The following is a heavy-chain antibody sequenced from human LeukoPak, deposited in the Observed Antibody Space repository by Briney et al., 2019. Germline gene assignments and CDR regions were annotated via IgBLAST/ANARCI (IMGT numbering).Heavy chain of an antibody. J-gene: IGHJ6*03. Sequence: TGGSLRLSCAASGFTFSSYGMHWVRQALGKGLEWVAFIRYDGSNKYYADSVKGRFTISRDNSKNTLYLQMNSLRAEDTAVYYCAKDQRDYDILTGYYYYYYYMDVWGKGTTVTISS. CDR1: GFTFSSYG. V-gene: IGHV3-30*02. CDR2: IRYDGSNK. D-gene: IGHD3-9*01. CDR3: AKDQRDYDILTGYYYYYYYMDV.